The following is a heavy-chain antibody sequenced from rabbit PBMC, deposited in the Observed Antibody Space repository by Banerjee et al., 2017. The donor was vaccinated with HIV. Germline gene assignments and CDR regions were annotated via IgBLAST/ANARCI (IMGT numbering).Heavy chain of an antibody. CDR1: GFSFSSSYW. D-gene: IGHD2-1*01. CDR2: IDAGSSGST. CDR3: ARRDGGVAFGAL. Sequence: QEQLEESGGDLVKPEGSLTLTCTASGFSFSSSYWICWVRQAPGKGLEWIACIDAGSSGSTYYASWAKGRFTISKTSSTAVALQMTSLTDADTATYFCARRDGGVAFGALWGPGTLVTVS. J-gene: IGHJ4*01. V-gene: IGHV1S45*01.